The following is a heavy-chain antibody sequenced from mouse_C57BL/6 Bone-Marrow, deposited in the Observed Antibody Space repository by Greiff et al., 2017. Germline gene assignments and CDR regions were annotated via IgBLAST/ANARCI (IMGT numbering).Heavy chain of an antibody. D-gene: IGHD1-1*01. CDR2: IYPGSGST. Sequence: QVQLQQPGAELVKPGASVKMSCKASGYTFTSYWITWVKQRPGQGLEWIGDIYPGSGSTNYNEKFKSKATLTADTSSSTAYMQLSSLTSEDSAVYYCARWIYYYGSRGAFAMDYWGQGTSVTVSS. CDR1: GYTFTSYW. CDR3: ARWIYYYGSRGAFAMDY. J-gene: IGHJ4*01. V-gene: IGHV1-55*01.